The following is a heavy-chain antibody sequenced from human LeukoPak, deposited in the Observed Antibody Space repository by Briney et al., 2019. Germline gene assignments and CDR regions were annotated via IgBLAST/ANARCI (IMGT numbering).Heavy chain of an antibody. CDR2: IHHSGSI. J-gene: IGHJ4*02. CDR3: TTWKTYDNGGYYYGYIFRY. CDR1: GVSISSNLW. Sequence: SETLSLTCAVSGVSISSNLWWTWVRQPPGKGLEWIAEIHHSGSINYNPSLKSRVTISVDKSKNQFSLRLKSVTAADTAVYYCTTWKTYDNGGYYYGYIFRYWGPGTLVTVSS. V-gene: IGHV4-4*02. D-gene: IGHD3-22*01.